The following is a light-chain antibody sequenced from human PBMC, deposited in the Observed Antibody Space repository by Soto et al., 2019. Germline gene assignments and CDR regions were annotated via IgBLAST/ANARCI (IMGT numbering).Light chain of an antibody. CDR3: QQYDNWPPWT. Sequence: EIVMTQSPATLSVSPGERATLSCRASQSVSNHLAWYQQKPGQAPMLLIYGASTRATGIPARFSGSGSGTEFTLTISSLKSEDFAVYYCQQYDNWPPWTFGQGTKVEIK. V-gene: IGKV3-15*01. J-gene: IGKJ1*01. CDR1: QSVSNH. CDR2: GAS.